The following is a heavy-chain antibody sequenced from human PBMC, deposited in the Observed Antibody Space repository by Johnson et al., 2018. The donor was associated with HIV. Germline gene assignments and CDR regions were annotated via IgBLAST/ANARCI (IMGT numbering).Heavy chain of an antibody. D-gene: IGHD3-10*01. J-gene: IGHJ3*02. CDR2: IYGNERT. V-gene: IGHV3-66*01. CDR3: ARGTITMIRGVIGLDI. Sequence: VQLVESGGGLVQPGGSLRLSCAVSGYSVTGYNMNWVRQAPVKGLEWVSVIYGNERTFYADSVRGRFTISGDTSTNTLHLQMHSLTAEDTALYYCARGTITMIRGVIGLDIWGQGTMVTVSS. CDR1: GYSVTGYN.